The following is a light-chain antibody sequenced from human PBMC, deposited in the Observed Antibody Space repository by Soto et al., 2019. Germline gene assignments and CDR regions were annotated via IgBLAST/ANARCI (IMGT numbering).Light chain of an antibody. Sequence: QSALTQPRSVSGSPGQSVTISCTGTSSDVGGYNYVSWYQQHPGRAPKLMIYDVSKRPSGVPDRFSGSRSGNTASLTISGLQADDEADYYCCSYAGSYTFMVFGGGTKLTVL. CDR3: CSYAGSYTFMV. CDR1: SSDVGGYNY. CDR2: DVS. J-gene: IGLJ2*01. V-gene: IGLV2-11*01.